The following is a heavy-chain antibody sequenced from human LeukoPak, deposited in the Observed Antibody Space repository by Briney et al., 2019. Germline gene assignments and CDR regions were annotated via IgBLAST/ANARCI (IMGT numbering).Heavy chain of an antibody. CDR1: GFTFSSYS. J-gene: IGHJ4*02. CDR3: ARMGYSYGHDY. CDR2: ISWNSGSI. V-gene: IGHV3-48*04. D-gene: IGHD5-18*01. Sequence: GGSLRLSCAASGFTFSSYSMNWVRQAPGKGLEWVSGISWNSGSIGYADSVKGRFTISRDNAKNSLYLQMNSLRAEDTAVYYCARMGYSYGHDYWGQGTLVTVSS.